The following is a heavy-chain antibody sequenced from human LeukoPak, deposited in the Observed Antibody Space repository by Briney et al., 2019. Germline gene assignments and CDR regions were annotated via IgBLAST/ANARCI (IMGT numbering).Heavy chain of an antibody. CDR2: ISGSGGST. J-gene: IGHJ4*02. CDR1: GFTFSSYA. CDR3: AKGGRYCSSASCQLDY. D-gene: IGHD2-2*01. Sequence: GGSLRLSCAASGFTFSSYAMSWVRQAPGEGLEWVSAISGSGGSTYYADSVKGRFTISRDNSKNTLYLQMNSLRAEDTAVYYCAKGGRYCSSASCQLDYWGQGTLVTVSS. V-gene: IGHV3-23*01.